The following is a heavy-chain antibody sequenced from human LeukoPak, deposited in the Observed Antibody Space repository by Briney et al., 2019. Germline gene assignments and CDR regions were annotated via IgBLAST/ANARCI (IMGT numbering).Heavy chain of an antibody. D-gene: IGHD1-1*01. CDR2: IYTSGST. J-gene: IGHJ6*03. Sequence: SETLSLTCTVSGGSISSYYWSWIRQPAGKGLGWIGRIYTSGSTNYNPSLKSRVTMSVDTSKNQFSLKLSSVTAADTAVYYCARDYPTVYYYYYMDVWGKGTTVTVSS. CDR3: ARDYPTVYYYYYMDV. V-gene: IGHV4-4*07. CDR1: GGSISSYY.